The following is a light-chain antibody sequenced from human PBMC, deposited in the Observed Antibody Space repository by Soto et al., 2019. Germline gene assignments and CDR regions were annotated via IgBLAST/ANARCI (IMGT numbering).Light chain of an antibody. J-gene: IGKJ5*01. V-gene: IGKV3-20*01. CDR3: QQYGYSPIT. CDR1: QSVSSSY. Sequence: EVMKSQYTATLSVWQWERVPVPCRASQSVSSSYLAWYQQKPGQAPRLLIYGASSRATGIPDRFSGSGSGTDFTLTISRLEPEDFAVYYCQQYGYSPITFGQGARLEI. CDR2: GAS.